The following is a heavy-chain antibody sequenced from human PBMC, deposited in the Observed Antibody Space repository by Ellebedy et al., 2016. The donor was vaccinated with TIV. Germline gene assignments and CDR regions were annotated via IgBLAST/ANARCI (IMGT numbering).Heavy chain of an antibody. CDR2: ISYDGSNK. CDR1: GFTFSSYG. D-gene: IGHD7-27*01. V-gene: IGHV3-30*03. Sequence: GGSLRLSXAASGFTFSSYGMHWVRQAPGKGLEWVAVISYDGSNKYYADSVKGRFTISRDNSKNTLYLQMNSLRAEDTALYYCATNERGNWGLGYWGQGTLVTVSS. J-gene: IGHJ4*02. CDR3: ATNERGNWGLGY.